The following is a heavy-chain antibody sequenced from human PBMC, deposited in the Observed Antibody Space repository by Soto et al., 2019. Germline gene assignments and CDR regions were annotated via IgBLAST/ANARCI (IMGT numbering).Heavy chain of an antibody. CDR2: IYGDDDK. V-gene: IGHV2-5*02. Sequence: QITLKESGPTLVKPTQTLTLTCTFSGFSHSTRGVGVGWIRQPPGKALEWLALIYGDDDKRYSPSLESRHTITKDSSKNQVVLSMTNMDPVDTGTYFCAHRLPGIWFDTWGHGTLVTVFS. D-gene: IGHD6-13*01. CDR3: AHRLPGIWFDT. CDR1: GFSHSTRGVG. J-gene: IGHJ5*01.